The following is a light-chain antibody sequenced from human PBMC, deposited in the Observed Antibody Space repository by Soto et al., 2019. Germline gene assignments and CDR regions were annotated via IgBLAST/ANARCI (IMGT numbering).Light chain of an antibody. CDR1: ESVSSN. V-gene: IGKV3-15*01. CDR2: GAS. CDR3: HQYDYWFGT. Sequence: EVVMTQSPATLSVSPGERVALSCRASESVSSNLAWYQRKVGQAPRLLIYGASTRATGIPARFSGSGSGTEFTLTISSLQSEDSAVYYWHQYDYWFGTFVQGTKVEIK. J-gene: IGKJ1*01.